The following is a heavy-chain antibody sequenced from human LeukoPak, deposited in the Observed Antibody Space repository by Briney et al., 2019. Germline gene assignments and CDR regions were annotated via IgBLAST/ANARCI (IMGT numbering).Heavy chain of an antibody. CDR2: VSYGGSS. CDR3: ARQHTRSVVGATHVDY. Sequence: SETLSLTCNVSGGSISGYYWSWIRQPPGKTLEWVGTVSYGGSSNYNPSLESRVTISVDTSKIHFSLKLSSVTAADTAVYYCARQHTRSVVGATHVDYWGQGTLVTVSS. D-gene: IGHD1-26*01. V-gene: IGHV4-59*08. J-gene: IGHJ4*02. CDR1: GGSISGYY.